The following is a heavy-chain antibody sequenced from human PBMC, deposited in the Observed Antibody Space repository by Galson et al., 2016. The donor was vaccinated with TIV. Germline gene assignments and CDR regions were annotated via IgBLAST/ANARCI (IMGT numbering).Heavy chain of an antibody. CDR2: VYPDDSDT. CDR3: ARRGPRYGKFDY. Sequence: QSGAEVKKPGESLKISCEASGYSFATYWNAWVRQKPGKGLEWMGIVYPDDSDTTYNPSFQGQVTFSADKSINTAFLQWSGLEASDTAMYYCARRGPRYGKFDYWGQGTPVTVSS. J-gene: IGHJ4*02. CDR1: GYSFATYW. V-gene: IGHV5-51*01. D-gene: IGHD4-17*01.